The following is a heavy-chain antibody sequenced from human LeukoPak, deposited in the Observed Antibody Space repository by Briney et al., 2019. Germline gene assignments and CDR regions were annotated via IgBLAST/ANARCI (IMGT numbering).Heavy chain of an antibody. CDR3: ARDNHYYDSSGYSH. D-gene: IGHD3-22*01. CDR1: GYTFTSYG. CDR2: ISAYNGNT. J-gene: IGHJ4*02. V-gene: IGHV1-18*01. Sequence: SSVTVSCKASGYTFTSYGISWVRQAPGQGLEWMGWISAYNGNTNYAQKLQGRVTMTTDTSTSTAYVELRSLRSDDTAVYYCARDNHYYDSSGYSHWGQGTLVTVSS.